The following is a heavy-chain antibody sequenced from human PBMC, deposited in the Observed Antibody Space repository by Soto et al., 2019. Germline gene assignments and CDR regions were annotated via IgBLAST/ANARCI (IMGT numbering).Heavy chain of an antibody. CDR2: ISYDGSNK. Sequence: QVQLVESGGGVVQPGRSLRLSCAASGFTFSSYGMHWVRQAPGKGLEWVAVISYDGSNKYYADSVKGRFTISRDNSKNTLYLQMNSLRAEDTAVYYCAKDRGYCSSTSCYAPYYFDYWGQGTLVTVSS. CDR3: AKDRGYCSSTSCYAPYYFDY. CDR1: GFTFSSYG. J-gene: IGHJ4*02. D-gene: IGHD2-2*01. V-gene: IGHV3-30*18.